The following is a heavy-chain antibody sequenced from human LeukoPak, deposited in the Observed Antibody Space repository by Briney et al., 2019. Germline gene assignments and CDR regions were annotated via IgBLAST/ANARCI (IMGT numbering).Heavy chain of an antibody. CDR1: GGSISSGSYY. J-gene: IGHJ6*03. Sequence: SETLSLTCTVSGGSISSGSYYWSWIRQPAGKGLEWIGRIYTSGSTNHNPSLKSRVTISVDTSKNQFSLKLSSVTAADTALYYCARDSLLPSAMGYYYMDVRGKGTTVTVSS. V-gene: IGHV4-61*02. CDR2: IYTSGST. CDR3: ARDSLLPSAMGYYYMDV. D-gene: IGHD2-2*01.